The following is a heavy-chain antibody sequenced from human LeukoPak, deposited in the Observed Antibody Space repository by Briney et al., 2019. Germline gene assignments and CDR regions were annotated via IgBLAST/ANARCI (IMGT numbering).Heavy chain of an antibody. CDR1: GFTFTSYA. J-gene: IGHJ4*02. V-gene: IGHV3-23*01. CDR2: ISGSGGTT. D-gene: IGHD4-23*01. Sequence: GGSLRLSCAASGFTFTSYAMSWVRQAPGKGLEWVSVISGSGGTTYSADSVKGRFTISRDNSKNTLYLQMNSLRAEDTAAYYCARERGSSGGNTNGYFDYWGQGALVTVSS. CDR3: ARERGSSGGNTNGYFDY.